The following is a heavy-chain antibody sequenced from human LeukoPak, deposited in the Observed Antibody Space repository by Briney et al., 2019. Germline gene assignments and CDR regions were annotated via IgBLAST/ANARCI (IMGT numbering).Heavy chain of an antibody. Sequence: SSETLSLTCAVYGGSFSRYYWSWIRQPPEQGLEWIAEINHSGSTNYNPSLKSRVTVSEDASKNQFSLRLTSVTAAEKAKYYCARGPPRVSVTSGFYYNYWGQGTLVTVSS. CDR2: INHSGST. D-gene: IGHD3-22*01. J-gene: IGHJ4*02. V-gene: IGHV4-34*01. CDR1: GGSFSRYY. CDR3: ARGPPRVSVTSGFYYNY.